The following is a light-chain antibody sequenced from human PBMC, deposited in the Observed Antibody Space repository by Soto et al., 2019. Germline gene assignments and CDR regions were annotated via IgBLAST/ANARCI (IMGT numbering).Light chain of an antibody. J-gene: IGKJ4*01. Sequence: EIVMTQSPATLSVSPGERATLSCRASQSVNNNVAWYQQRPGQAPRLLIYDASTRATDIPARFSGSGSGTEFTLIISSLQSEDLAMYYCQHYNNCLVLSFGGGTKVEIK. CDR2: DAS. V-gene: IGKV3-15*01. CDR1: QSVNNN. CDR3: QHYNNCLVLS.